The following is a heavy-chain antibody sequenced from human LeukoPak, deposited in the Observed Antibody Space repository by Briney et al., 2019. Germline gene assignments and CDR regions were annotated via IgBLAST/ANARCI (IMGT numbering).Heavy chain of an antibody. D-gene: IGHD6-6*01. CDR3: ARTQLYYYYYYMDV. V-gene: IGHV3-48*03. CDR1: GFTFSSYE. Sequence: GGSLRLSCAASGFTFSSYEMNWVRQAPGKGLEWVSYISSSGSTIYYADSVKGRFTISRDNAKNSLYLQMNSLRAEDTAVYYCARTQLYYYYYYMDVWGKGTTVTVSS. J-gene: IGHJ6*03. CDR2: ISSSGSTI.